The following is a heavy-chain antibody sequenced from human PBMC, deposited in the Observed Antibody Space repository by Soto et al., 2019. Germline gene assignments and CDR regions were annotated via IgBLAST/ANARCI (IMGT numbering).Heavy chain of an antibody. CDR3: ASLYDSSGHHHDAFDI. D-gene: IGHD3-22*01. CDR2: IKQDGSEK. Sequence: GGSLRLSCAASGFTFSSYWMSWVRQAPGKGLEWVANIKQDGSEKYYVDSVKGRFTISRDNAKNSLYLQMNSLRAEDSAMYYCASLYDSSGHHHDAFDIWGQGTMVTVSS. J-gene: IGHJ3*02. CDR1: GFTFSSYW. V-gene: IGHV3-7*03.